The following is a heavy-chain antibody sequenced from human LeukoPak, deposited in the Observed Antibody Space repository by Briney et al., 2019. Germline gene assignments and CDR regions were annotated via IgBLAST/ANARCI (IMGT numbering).Heavy chain of an antibody. CDR2: IYTSGST. V-gene: IGHV4-61*02. D-gene: IGHD6-19*01. CDR3: ARDPGYSSGWLDY. Sequence: IGRIYTSGSTNYNPSLKSRVTISVDTSKNQFSLKLSSVTAADTAVYYCARDPGYSSGWLDYWGQGTLVTVSS. J-gene: IGHJ4*02.